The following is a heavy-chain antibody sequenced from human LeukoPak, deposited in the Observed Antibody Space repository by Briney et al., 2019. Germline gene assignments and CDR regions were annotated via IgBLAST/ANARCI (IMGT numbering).Heavy chain of an antibody. D-gene: IGHD3-10*01. CDR3: AKTMVRENWFDP. V-gene: IGHV3-30*02. J-gene: IGHJ5*02. Sequence: GGSLRLSCAASGFTFSSYGMHWVRQAPGKGREGGAFIRYDGSNKYYADSVKGRFTISRDNSKNTLYLQMNSLRAEDTAVYYCAKTMVRENWFDPWGQGTLVTVSS. CDR1: GFTFSSYG. CDR2: IRYDGSNK.